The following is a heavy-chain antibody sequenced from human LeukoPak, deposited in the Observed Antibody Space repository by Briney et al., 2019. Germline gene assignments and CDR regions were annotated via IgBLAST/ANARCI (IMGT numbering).Heavy chain of an antibody. CDR2: ITGSSPWT. CDR1: GFTFGNFG. V-gene: IGHV3-23*01. Sequence: GGSLRLSCEPSGFTFGNFGMTWVRQAPGKGLQWVSGITGSSPWTYYADSVKGRFTVSRDNSQNTLNLQMKSLRAEDTAVYYCARDLVSSGTRYFDLWGRGTLVTVSS. D-gene: IGHD3-10*01. J-gene: IGHJ2*01. CDR3: ARDLVSSGTRYFDL.